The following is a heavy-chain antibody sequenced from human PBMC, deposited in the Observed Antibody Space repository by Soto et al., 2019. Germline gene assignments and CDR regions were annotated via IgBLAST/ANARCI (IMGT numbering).Heavy chain of an antibody. CDR1: GYTFNSYA. CDR3: ARLFSGNYYFDY. CDR2: INIGNGDT. D-gene: IGHD1-26*01. Sequence: QVQLVQSGAEVKKPGDSVKLSCKTSGYTFNSYAIHWVRQAPGQRFEWMGWINIGNGDTKYSQMFKGRVTITRDASASTVYMELRSLRYEDTALFYCARLFSGNYYFDYWGQGTLVTVPS. V-gene: IGHV1-3*04. J-gene: IGHJ4*02.